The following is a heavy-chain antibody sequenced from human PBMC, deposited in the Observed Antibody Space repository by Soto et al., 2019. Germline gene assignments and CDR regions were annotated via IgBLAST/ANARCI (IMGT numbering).Heavy chain of an antibody. CDR2: ISSSGSTI. J-gene: IGHJ4*02. Sequence: PGGSLRLSCAASGFTFSSYEMNWVRQAPGKGLEWVSYISSSGSTIYYADSVKGRFTISRDNAKNSLYLQMNSLRAEDTAVYYCASSDNPGTYYYGSGPPADWGQGTLVTVSS. CDR1: GFTFSSYE. D-gene: IGHD3-10*01. CDR3: ASSDNPGTYYYGSGPPAD. V-gene: IGHV3-48*03.